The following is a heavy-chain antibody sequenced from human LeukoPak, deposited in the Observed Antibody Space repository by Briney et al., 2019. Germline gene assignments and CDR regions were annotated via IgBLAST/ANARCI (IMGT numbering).Heavy chain of an antibody. CDR2: ISGSGGST. CDR3: AKDRGRRWFGELLSHSANYGMDV. D-gene: IGHD3-10*01. Sequence: PGGSLRLSCAASGFTFSSYAMSWVRQAPGKGLEWVSAISGSGGSTYYADSVKGRFTISRDNSKNTLYLQMNSLRAEDTAVYYRAKDRGRRWFGELLSHSANYGMDVWGQGTTVTVSS. V-gene: IGHV3-23*01. CDR1: GFTFSSYA. J-gene: IGHJ6*02.